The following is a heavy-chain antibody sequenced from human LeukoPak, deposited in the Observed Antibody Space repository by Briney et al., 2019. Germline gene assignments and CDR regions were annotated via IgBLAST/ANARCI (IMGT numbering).Heavy chain of an antibody. CDR2: IYHSGST. D-gene: IGHD3-9*01. CDR1: GYSISSGYY. CDR3: ARECGYDILTGYYILLSAPRGTAFDP. J-gene: IGHJ5*02. Sequence: SSETLSLTCTVSGYSISSGYYWGWIRQPPGKGLEWIGSIYHSGSTYYNPSLKSRVTISVDTSKHQFSLKLSSVTAADTAVYYCARECGYDILTGYYILLSAPRGTAFDPWGQATLVTVSS. V-gene: IGHV4-38-2*02.